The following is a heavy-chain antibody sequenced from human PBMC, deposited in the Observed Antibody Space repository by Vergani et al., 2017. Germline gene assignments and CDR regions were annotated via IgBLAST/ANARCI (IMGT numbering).Heavy chain of an antibody. Sequence: QVQLQESGPGLVKPSETLSLTCAVSGYSISSGYYWGWIRQPPGKGLEWIGSIYHSGSTYYNPSLKSRVTISVDTSKNQFSLKLSSVTAADTAVYYCARQLGYCSSTSCYEGWFDPWGQGTLVTVSS. J-gene: IGHJ5*02. D-gene: IGHD2-2*01. V-gene: IGHV4-38-2*01. CDR3: ARQLGYCSSTSCYEGWFDP. CDR2: IYHSGST. CDR1: GYSISSGYY.